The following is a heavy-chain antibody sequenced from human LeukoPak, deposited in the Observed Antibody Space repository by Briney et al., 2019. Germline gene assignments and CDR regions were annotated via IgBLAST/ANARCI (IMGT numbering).Heavy chain of an antibody. J-gene: IGHJ5*02. V-gene: IGHV4-4*07. Sequence: SETLSLTCTVSGDSISRYYWSWIRQPAGKGLEWIGRIYNGGIITYNPSLKSRVTISVDTSKNQFSLKLSSVTAADTAVYYCARGDYGDYSWFDPWGQGTLVTVSS. CDR3: ARGDYGDYSWFDP. CDR2: IYNGGII. CDR1: GDSISRYY. D-gene: IGHD4-17*01.